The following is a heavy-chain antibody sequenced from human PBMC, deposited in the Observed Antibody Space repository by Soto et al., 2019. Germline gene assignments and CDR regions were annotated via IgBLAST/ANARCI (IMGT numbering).Heavy chain of an antibody. V-gene: IGHV3-30-3*01. CDR3: ARDARGYSSSWLHDYYSGMDV. J-gene: IGHJ6*02. Sequence: QVQLVESGGGVVQPGRSLRLSCAASGFTFSSYAMHWVRQAPGKGLEWVAVISYDGSNKYYADSVKGRFTISRDNSKNTLYLQMNSLRAEDTAVYYCARDARGYSSSWLHDYYSGMDVWGQGTTVTVSS. CDR2: ISYDGSNK. CDR1: GFTFSSYA. D-gene: IGHD6-13*01.